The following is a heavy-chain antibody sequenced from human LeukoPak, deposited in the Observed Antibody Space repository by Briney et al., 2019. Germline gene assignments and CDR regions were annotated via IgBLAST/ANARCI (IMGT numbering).Heavy chain of an antibody. CDR1: GYTFSSYL. CDR3: ARDLGLRGVTNWFDP. Sequence: GASVKVSCKASGYTFSSYLMHWVRQAPAQGLEWMGIINPSGGSTSYAQKFQGRVTMTRDTSTSTVYMELSSLRSEDTAVYYCARDLGLRGVTNWFDPWGQGTLVTVSS. V-gene: IGHV1-46*01. D-gene: IGHD3-10*01. CDR2: INPSGGST. J-gene: IGHJ5*02.